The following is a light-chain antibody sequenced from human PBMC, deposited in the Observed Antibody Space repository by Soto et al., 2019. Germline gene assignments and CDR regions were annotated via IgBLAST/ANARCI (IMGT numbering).Light chain of an antibody. Sequence: QSALAQPAAVSGSPGQTVTISCTGTISDVGGYSFVSWYQQHPGKAPKLIIYEVTNRPSGVSHRFSGSKSGNTASLTISGLQAEDESLYYCSSYTSVSTVLFGGGTKLTVL. V-gene: IGLV2-14*01. CDR2: EVT. CDR3: SSYTSVSTVL. CDR1: ISDVGGYSF. J-gene: IGLJ2*01.